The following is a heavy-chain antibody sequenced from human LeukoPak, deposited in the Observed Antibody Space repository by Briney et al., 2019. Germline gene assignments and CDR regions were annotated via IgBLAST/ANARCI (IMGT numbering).Heavy chain of an antibody. CDR2: ISSSSNYI. J-gene: IGHJ5*02. Sequence: GGSLRLSCAASGFTFSTYSMNWVRQAPGKGLEWVSSISSSSNYIYYADSVKGRFTISRGNAKNSLYLQMNSLRAEDTAVYYCARDRGTSGYLPWGEGTLVTVSS. CDR1: GFTFSTYS. CDR3: ARDRGTSGYLP. V-gene: IGHV3-21*01. D-gene: IGHD3-22*01.